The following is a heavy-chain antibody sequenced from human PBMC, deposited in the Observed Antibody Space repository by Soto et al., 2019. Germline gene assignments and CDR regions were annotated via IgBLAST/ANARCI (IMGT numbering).Heavy chain of an antibody. CDR3: TTAFE. CDR1: GITFSNAW. V-gene: IGHV3-15*01. Sequence: EVQLVASGGGLVKPGGSLRLSCAVSGITFSNAWMTWVRQAPGKGLEWVGLIKSKADGGIIDYAAPVKGRFAISRDDSKNTLYLQMNSLKTEDTAVYYCTTAFEWGQGTLVTVSS. CDR2: IKSKADGGII. J-gene: IGHJ4*02.